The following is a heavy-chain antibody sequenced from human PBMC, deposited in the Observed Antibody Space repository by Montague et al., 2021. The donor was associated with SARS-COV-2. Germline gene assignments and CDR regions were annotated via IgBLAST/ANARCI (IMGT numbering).Heavy chain of an antibody. D-gene: IGHD6-19*01. CDR2: IYHSGST. CDR1: GGSISSSHW. V-gene: IGHV4-4*02. Sequence: SETLSLTPGVSGGSISSSHWWNWVRQPPGKGLEWVGEIYHSGSTNYNPSLKNRVIISIDKSKNQSSLKLSSVTAADTAVYYCATGPPSGLSVAGFDYWGQGTLVTVS. J-gene: IGHJ4*02. CDR3: ATGPPSGLSVAGFDY.